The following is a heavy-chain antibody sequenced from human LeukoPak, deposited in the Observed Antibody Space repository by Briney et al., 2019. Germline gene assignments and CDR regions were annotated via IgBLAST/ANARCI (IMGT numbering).Heavy chain of an antibody. CDR3: ARRLGATQPYFDF. J-gene: IGHJ4*02. D-gene: IGHD1-26*01. V-gene: IGHV5-51*01. Sequence: PGESLQISCNASGYRFTSYWIGWVRQVPRQGLECMGIIHPGDSETRYSPSFQGQVTISADKSISTAYLQWSGLKASDTAMYYCARRLGATQPYFDFWGQGALVTVSS. CDR2: IHPGDSET. CDR1: GYRFTSYW.